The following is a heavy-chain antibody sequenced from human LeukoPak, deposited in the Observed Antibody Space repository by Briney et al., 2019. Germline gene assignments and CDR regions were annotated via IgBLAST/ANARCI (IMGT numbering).Heavy chain of an antibody. Sequence: GASVKVSCKASGYTFTSYGINWVRQAPGQGLEWMGWISAHNGNTNYAQKLQGRVTMTTDTTTSTAYMELRSLRSDDTAVYYCARLFTVTTLDYWGQGTLVTVSS. CDR1: GYTFTSYG. V-gene: IGHV1-18*01. D-gene: IGHD4-17*01. CDR2: ISAHNGNT. J-gene: IGHJ4*02. CDR3: ARLFTVTTLDY.